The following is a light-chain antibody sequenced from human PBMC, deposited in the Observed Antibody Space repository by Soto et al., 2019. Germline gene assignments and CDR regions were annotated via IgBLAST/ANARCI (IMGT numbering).Light chain of an antibody. CDR3: AAWDDSLNGWV. J-gene: IGLJ3*02. CDR2: SNN. Sequence: QSVLTQPPSASGTPGQRVTISCSGSSSNIGSNTVNWYQQLPGTAPTLLIYSNNQRPSGVPDRFSGSKSGTSASLAISGLQSEDDADYCCAAWDDSLNGWVFGGGTQLTVL. V-gene: IGLV1-44*01. CDR1: SSNIGSNT.